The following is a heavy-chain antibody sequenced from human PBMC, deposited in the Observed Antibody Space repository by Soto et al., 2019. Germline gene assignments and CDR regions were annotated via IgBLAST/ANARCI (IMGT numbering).Heavy chain of an antibody. V-gene: IGHV1-46*01. CDR2: INPSGGST. CDR3: ARETEMATIFY. Sequence: QVQLVQSGAEVKKPGASVKVSCKASGYTFTSYYMHWVRQAPGQGLEWMGIINPSGGSTSYAQKFQGRVTMTRDTSTSTVYMELSSLSSEDTAVYYCARETEMATIFYWGQGTLVTVSS. J-gene: IGHJ4*02. D-gene: IGHD5-12*01. CDR1: GYTFTSYY.